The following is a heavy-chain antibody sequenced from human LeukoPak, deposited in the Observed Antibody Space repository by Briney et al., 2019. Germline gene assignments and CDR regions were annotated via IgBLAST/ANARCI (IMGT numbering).Heavy chain of an antibody. D-gene: IGHD3-10*01. CDR1: GFTFSSYW. J-gene: IGHJ4*02. Sequence: GGSLRLSCAASGFTFSSYWMHWVRQAPAKGLVWVSRINSDGSTTTYADSVKGRFTISRDNAKNTLYLQMNSLRAEDTAVYYCARDLLLSGVSDYWGQGTLDTVSS. CDR3: ARDLLLSGVSDY. V-gene: IGHV3-74*01. CDR2: INSDGSTT.